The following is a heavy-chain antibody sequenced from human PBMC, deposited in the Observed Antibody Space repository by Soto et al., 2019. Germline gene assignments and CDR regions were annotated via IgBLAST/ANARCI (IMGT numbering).Heavy chain of an antibody. J-gene: IGHJ3*01. Sequence: ESGGGVVQPGECLRLSCVASGFYFSAFGMHWIRQTPGKGLEWLTLISYDGKNAYYSDSVTGRFTISRDGSKNTLYLQMDSLRPEDTAVYYCAKFRVRGSGRWRAPDVWGQGTTVTVSS. V-gene: IGHV3-30*18. CDR3: AKFRVRGSGRWRAPDV. D-gene: IGHD6-25*01. CDR2: ISYDGKNA. CDR1: GFYFSAFG.